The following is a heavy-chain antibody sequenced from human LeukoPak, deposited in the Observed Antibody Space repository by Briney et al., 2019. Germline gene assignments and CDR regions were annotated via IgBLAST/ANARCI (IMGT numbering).Heavy chain of an antibody. J-gene: IGHJ5*02. CDR3: ARSGTMYYDFWSGHGRWFDP. Sequence: PSETLSLTCTVSGGSISSSSYYWGWIRQPPGKGLEWIGSIYYSGSTYYNPSLKSRVTISVDTSKNQFSLKLSSVTAADTAVYYCARSGTMYYDFWSGHGRWFDPWGQGTLVTVSS. CDR2: IYYSGST. D-gene: IGHD3-3*01. CDR1: GGSISSSSYY. V-gene: IGHV4-39*07.